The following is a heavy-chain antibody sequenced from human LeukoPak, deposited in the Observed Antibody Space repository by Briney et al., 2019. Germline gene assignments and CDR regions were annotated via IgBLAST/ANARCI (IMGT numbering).Heavy chain of an antibody. V-gene: IGHV4-4*02. Sequence: PSETLSLTCAVSGGSISSSNWWSWVRQPPGKGLEWIGEIYHSGSTNYNPSLKSRVTISVDKSKNQFSLKLSSVTAADTAVYYCARFYGEKAGSSSFDYWGQGTLVTVSS. J-gene: IGHJ4*02. CDR3: ARFYGEKAGSSSFDY. D-gene: IGHD2-15*01. CDR2: IYHSGST. CDR1: GGSISSSNW.